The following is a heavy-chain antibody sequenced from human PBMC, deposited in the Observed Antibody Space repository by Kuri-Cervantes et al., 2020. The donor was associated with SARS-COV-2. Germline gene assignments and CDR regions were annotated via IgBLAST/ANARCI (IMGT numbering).Heavy chain of an antibody. J-gene: IGHJ6*03. CDR1: GGTFSSYA. CDR3: ARGIAAAGTGYYYYMDV. CDR2: MNPNSGNT. D-gene: IGHD6-13*01. V-gene: IGHV1-8*02. Sequence: ASVKVSCKASGGTFSSYAISWVRQAPGQGLEWMGWMNPNSGNTGYAQKFQGRVTMTRNTSISTAYMELSSLRSEDTAVYYCARGIAAAGTGYYYYMDVWGKGTTVTVSS.